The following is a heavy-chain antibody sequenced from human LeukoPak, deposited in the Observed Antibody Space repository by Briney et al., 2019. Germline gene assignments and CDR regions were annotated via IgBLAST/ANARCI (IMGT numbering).Heavy chain of an antibody. J-gene: IGHJ4*02. Sequence: GGSLRLSCAASGFTFSSYSMNWVRQAPGKGLEWVSSISSSSSYIYYADSVKGRFTISRDNAKNSLYLQMNSLRAEDTAVYYCARRVRDYGAPWYFDYWGQGTLVTVSS. CDR2: ISSSSSYI. V-gene: IGHV3-21*01. CDR3: ARRVRDYGAPWYFDY. D-gene: IGHD4-17*01. CDR1: GFTFSSYS.